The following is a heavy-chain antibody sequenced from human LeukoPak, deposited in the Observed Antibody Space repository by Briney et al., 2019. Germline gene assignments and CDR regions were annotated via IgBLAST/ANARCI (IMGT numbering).Heavy chain of an antibody. J-gene: IGHJ6*02. Sequence: GASVKVSCKASGYTFTSYGISCVRQAPGQGLEWMGWISTYNGNTNYAQTLQGRVTMTTDTSTSTAYMELRSLRSDDTAVYYCARGFVYDILTGYYNYYYGMDVWGQGTTVTVS. CDR2: ISTYNGNT. CDR1: GYTFTSYG. V-gene: IGHV1-18*01. CDR3: ARGFVYDILTGYYNYYYGMDV. D-gene: IGHD3-9*01.